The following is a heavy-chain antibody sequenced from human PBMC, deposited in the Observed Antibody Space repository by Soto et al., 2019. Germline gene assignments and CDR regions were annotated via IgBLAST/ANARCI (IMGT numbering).Heavy chain of an antibody. Sequence: TSETLSLTCTVSGGSISSGGYYWSWIRQHPGKGLEWIGYIYYSGSTYYNPSLKSRVTISVDTSKNHFSLKLSSVTAADTAVYYCARTRLEWSSYYYGMDVWGQGTTVTVSS. J-gene: IGHJ6*02. V-gene: IGHV4-31*03. D-gene: IGHD3-3*01. CDR2: IYYSGST. CDR3: ARTRLEWSSYYYGMDV. CDR1: GGSISSGGYY.